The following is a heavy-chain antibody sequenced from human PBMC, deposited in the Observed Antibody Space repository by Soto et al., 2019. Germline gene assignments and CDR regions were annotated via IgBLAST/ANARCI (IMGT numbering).Heavy chain of an antibody. CDR1: GFTFSSYA. V-gene: IGHV3-23*01. D-gene: IGHD3-3*01. CDR2: ISGSGGST. CDR3: AKGPPGDFWSGYPLDY. Sequence: GGSLRLSCAASGFTFSSYAMSWVRQAPGKGLEWVSGISGSGGSTYYADSVEGRFTISRDNSKNTLYLQMNSLRAEDTAVYYCAKGPPGDFWSGYPLDYWGQGTLVTVSS. J-gene: IGHJ4*02.